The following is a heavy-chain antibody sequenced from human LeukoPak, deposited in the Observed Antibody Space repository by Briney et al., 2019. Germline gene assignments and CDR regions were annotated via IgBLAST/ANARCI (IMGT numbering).Heavy chain of an antibody. Sequence: GGSLRLSCAASGFTFSNAWMSWVRQAPGKGLEWVGRIKSKTDGGTTDYAAPVKGRFTISRDDSKNTLYLQMNSLETEDTAVYYCTTDPGYSSGWYVYWGQGTLVTVSS. D-gene: IGHD6-19*01. CDR1: GFTFSNAW. J-gene: IGHJ4*02. CDR3: TTDPGYSSGWYVY. V-gene: IGHV3-15*01. CDR2: IKSKTDGGTT.